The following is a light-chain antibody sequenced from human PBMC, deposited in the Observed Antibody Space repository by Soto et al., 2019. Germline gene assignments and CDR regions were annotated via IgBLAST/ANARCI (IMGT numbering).Light chain of an antibody. Sequence: QSALTQPASVSGSPGQSITISCTGTSSDVGGYNYVSWYQQHPGKAPKLMIYNVSNRPSGVSNRFSGSKSGNTASLTISGLQAEDEAHYYCSSFTSNNTVLFGGGAMLTVL. J-gene: IGLJ2*01. CDR2: NVS. V-gene: IGLV2-14*01. CDR1: SSDVGGYNY. CDR3: SSFTSNNTVL.